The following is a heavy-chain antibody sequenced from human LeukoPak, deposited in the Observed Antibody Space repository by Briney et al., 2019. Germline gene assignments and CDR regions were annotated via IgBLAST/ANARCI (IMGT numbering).Heavy chain of an antibody. CDR3: ARGQGYDYVWGSYRPDY. CDR2: IYYSRST. J-gene: IGHJ4*02. Sequence: PSETLSLTCSVYGGSFSDYYWTWIRQPPGKGLEWIGYIYYSRSTYYNPSLKRRVTISVDTSKKQFSLKLSSVTAADTAVYYCARGQGYDYVWGSYRPDYWGQGTLVTVSS. CDR1: GGSFSDYY. V-gene: IGHV4-34*01. D-gene: IGHD3-16*02.